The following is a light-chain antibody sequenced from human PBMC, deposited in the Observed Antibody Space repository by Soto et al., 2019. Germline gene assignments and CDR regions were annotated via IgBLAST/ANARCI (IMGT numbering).Light chain of an antibody. J-gene: IGKJ1*01. CDR3: QQYNSYSRT. CDR1: QSISSW. V-gene: IGKV1-5*03. Sequence: DIQMTQSPSTLSASVGDRVTITCRASQSISSWLAWYQQKPGKAPKLLIYKASSLESGVPSRFSGSGSGTAFTLTISSLQPDDFATYYCQQYNSYSRTFAQGTKVEIK. CDR2: KAS.